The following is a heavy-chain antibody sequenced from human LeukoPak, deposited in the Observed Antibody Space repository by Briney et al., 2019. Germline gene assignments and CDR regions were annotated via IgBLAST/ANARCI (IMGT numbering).Heavy chain of an antibody. CDR3: AREAVVNYNWFDP. CDR1: GGSISSGSYY. V-gene: IGHV4-61*02. CDR2: IYTSGST. J-gene: IGHJ5*02. Sequence: PSETLSLTCTVSGGSISSGSYYWSWIRQPAGKGLEWIGRIYTSGSTNYNPSLKSRVTISVDTSKHQFSLKLSSVTAADTAVYYCAREAVVNYNWFDPWGQGTLVTVSS. D-gene: IGHD4-23*01.